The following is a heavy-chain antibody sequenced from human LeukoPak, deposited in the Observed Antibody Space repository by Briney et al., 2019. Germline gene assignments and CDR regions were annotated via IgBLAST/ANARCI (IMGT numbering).Heavy chain of an antibody. CDR3: PKTAMAPYLNYYYYMDV. CDR1: GFTFSSYA. Sequence: GGSLRLSCAASGFTFSSYAMSWVRQAPGKGLEWVSAISGSGGSTYYADSVKGRFTISRDNSKNTLYLQMNSLRAEDTAVYYCPKTAMAPYLNYYYYMDVWGKGTTVTVSS. V-gene: IGHV3-23*01. CDR2: ISGSGGST. J-gene: IGHJ6*03. D-gene: IGHD5-18*01.